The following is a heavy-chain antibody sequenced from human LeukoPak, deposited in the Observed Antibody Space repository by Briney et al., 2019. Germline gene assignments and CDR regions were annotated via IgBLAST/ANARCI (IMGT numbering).Heavy chain of an antibody. CDR2: ISSSGSTI. J-gene: IGHJ6*02. CDR1: GFTFSSYE. D-gene: IGHD4-23*01. V-gene: IGHV3-48*03. Sequence: GSLRLSRAASGFTFSSYEMNWVRQAPGKGLEWVSYISSSGSTIYYADSVKGRFTISRDNAKNSLYLQMNSLRAEDTAVYYCARDVLTPNSYGMDVWGQGTTVTVSS. CDR3: ARDVLTPNSYGMDV.